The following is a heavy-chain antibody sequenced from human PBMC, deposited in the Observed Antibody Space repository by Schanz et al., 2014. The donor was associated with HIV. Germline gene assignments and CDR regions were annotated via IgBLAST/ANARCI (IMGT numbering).Heavy chain of an antibody. Sequence: QVQLQQSGAEVKKPGSSVKVSCTASGDGFTTRTISWLRQAPGHALEWMGGIIPIFGAAKNAPKFQGRVTFTADESTSTAYMELRSLRSEDTAVYYCARSRGPGSYYTPPVYWGQGTLVTVSS. J-gene: IGHJ4*02. CDR1: GDGFTTRT. V-gene: IGHV1-69*13. CDR2: IIPIFGAA. D-gene: IGHD3-10*01. CDR3: ARSRGPGSYYTPPVY.